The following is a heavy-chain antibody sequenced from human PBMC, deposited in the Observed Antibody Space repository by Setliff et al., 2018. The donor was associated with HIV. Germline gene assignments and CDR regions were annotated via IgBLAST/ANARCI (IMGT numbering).Heavy chain of an antibody. CDR1: GGSISSGVYY. D-gene: IGHD1-26*01. Sequence: SETLSLTCTVSGGSISSGVYYWSWIRHHPGKGLEWIGYIHYSGSIYYNPSLQSRVTISVDTSKNQFSLKLSSVTGADTAVYYCARAGGARRYYYYYMDVWGKGTTVTVSS. CDR2: IHYSGSI. V-gene: IGHV4-31*03. CDR3: ARAGGARRYYYYYMDV. J-gene: IGHJ6*03.